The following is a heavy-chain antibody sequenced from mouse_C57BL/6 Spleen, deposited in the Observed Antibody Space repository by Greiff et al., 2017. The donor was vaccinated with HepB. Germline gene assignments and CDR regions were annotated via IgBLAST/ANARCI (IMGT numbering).Heavy chain of an antibody. CDR2: ISYDGSN. CDR3: ARGEVTTRTWFAY. J-gene: IGHJ3*01. Sequence: DVKLQESGPGLVKPSQSLSLTCSVTGYSITSGYYWNWIRQFPGNKLEWMGYISYDGSNNYNPSLKNRISITRDTSKNQFFLKLNSVTTEDTATYYCARGEVTTRTWFAYWAKGLWSLSLQ. V-gene: IGHV3-6*01. D-gene: IGHD2-2*01. CDR1: GYSITSGYY.